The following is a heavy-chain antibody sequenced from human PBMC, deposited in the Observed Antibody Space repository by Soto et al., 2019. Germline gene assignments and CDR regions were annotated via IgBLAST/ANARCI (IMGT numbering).Heavy chain of an antibody. CDR2: ISYDGSNK. Sequence: PGGSLRLSCAASGFSFSSYAMSWFRQAPGKGLEWVAVISYDGSNKYYADSVKGRFTISRDNSKNTLYLQMNSLRAEDTAVYYCAKDSDYGGAHTIDYWGQGTLVTVSS. D-gene: IGHD4-17*01. J-gene: IGHJ4*02. CDR3: AKDSDYGGAHTIDY. V-gene: IGHV3-30*18. CDR1: GFSFSSYA.